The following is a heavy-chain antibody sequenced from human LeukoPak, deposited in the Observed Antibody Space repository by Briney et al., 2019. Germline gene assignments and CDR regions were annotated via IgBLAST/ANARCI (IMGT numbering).Heavy chain of an antibody. CDR2: ISAYNGNT. V-gene: IGHV1-18*01. CDR3: ARDEPEDIHYYYGMDV. J-gene: IGHJ6*02. Sequence: GALVKVSCKASGYTFTSYGISWVRQAPGQGLEWMGWISAYNGNTNYAQKLQGRVTMTTDTSTSTAYMELRSLRSDDTAVYYCARDEPEDIHYYYGMDVWGQGTTVTVSS. CDR1: GYTFTSYG. D-gene: IGHD1-14*01.